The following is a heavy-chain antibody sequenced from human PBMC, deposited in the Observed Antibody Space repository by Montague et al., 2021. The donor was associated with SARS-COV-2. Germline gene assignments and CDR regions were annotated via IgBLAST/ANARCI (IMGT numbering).Heavy chain of an antibody. V-gene: IGHV3-23*01. Sequence: SLRLSCAASGFTFSDYAINWVRQAPGKGLEWVSGISDNGGSTYYADSVQGRFPISRDNSKNTMFLQMDSLRAEDTAVYYCAKRVVRCQSFVWNYLDYWGQGTLVTVS. D-gene: IGHD2-15*01. CDR1: GFTFSDYA. CDR3: AKRVVRCQSFVWNYLDY. J-gene: IGHJ4*02. CDR2: ISDNGGST.